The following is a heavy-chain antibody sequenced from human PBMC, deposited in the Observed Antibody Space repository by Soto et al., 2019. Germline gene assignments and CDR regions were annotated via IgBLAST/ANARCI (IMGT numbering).Heavy chain of an antibody. CDR1: GYTFSTYG. D-gene: IGHD3-22*01. J-gene: IGHJ6*02. V-gene: IGHV1-18*01. Sequence: ASVKVSCRASGYTFSTYGITWVRQAPGQGLEWMGWISAYNGNTMYAQKVQGRVTLTTDTSTSTAYMELRSLRSDDTAVYYCAIGYYDSSGYAHDYYYYGMDVWGQGTTVTVSS. CDR2: ISAYNGNT. CDR3: AIGYYDSSGYAHDYYYYGMDV.